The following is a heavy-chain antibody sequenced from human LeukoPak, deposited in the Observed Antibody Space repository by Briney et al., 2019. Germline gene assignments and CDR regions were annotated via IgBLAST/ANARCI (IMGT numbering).Heavy chain of an antibody. J-gene: IGHJ6*02. CDR3: ARDSVVVPADYYYGMDV. CDR1: GGSFSGYY. Sequence: SETLSLTCAVYGGSFSGYYRSWIRQPPGKGLEWIGEINHSGSTNYNPSLKSRVTISVDTSKNQFSLKLSSVTAADTAVYYCARDSVVVPADYYYGMDVWGQGTTVTVSS. D-gene: IGHD2-2*01. V-gene: IGHV4-34*01. CDR2: INHSGST.